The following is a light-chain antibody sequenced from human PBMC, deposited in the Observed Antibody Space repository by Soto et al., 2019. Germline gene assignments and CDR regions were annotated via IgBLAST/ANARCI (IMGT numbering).Light chain of an antibody. CDR1: QSVSSN. Sequence: EIVMTQSPATLSVSPGERATLSCRASQSVSSNLAWYQQKPGQAPRLLIYGASPRATGIPARFSGSESGTEVTITISSLQSEDFAVYYCQQYNNWPWTFGQGTKVEIK. CDR2: GAS. V-gene: IGKV3-15*01. J-gene: IGKJ1*01. CDR3: QQYNNWPWT.